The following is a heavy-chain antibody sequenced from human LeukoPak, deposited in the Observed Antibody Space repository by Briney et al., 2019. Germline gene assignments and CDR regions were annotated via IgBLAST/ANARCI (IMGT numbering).Heavy chain of an antibody. CDR3: VPLYHGGVAY. Sequence: GGSLRLSCAASGFTFSGYGMHWVRQAPGKGLEYVSAISSDGGSTYYADSVKGRFTISRDNSKNTLYLQVRSLRAEDTAVYYCVPLYHGGVAYWGQGTLVTVSS. V-gene: IGHV3-64D*06. CDR2: ISSDGGST. J-gene: IGHJ4*02. D-gene: IGHD3-16*02. CDR1: GFTFSGYG.